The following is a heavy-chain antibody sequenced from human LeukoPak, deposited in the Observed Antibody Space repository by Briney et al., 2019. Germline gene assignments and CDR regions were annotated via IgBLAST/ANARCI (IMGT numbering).Heavy chain of an antibody. CDR2: IYSGGST. Sequence: GGSLRLSCAASGFTVSSNYMSWVRQAPGKGLEWVSVIYSGGSTYYADSVKGRFTISRDNSKNTLYLQMNSLRAEDTAVYYCARDSSSSWGNWFDPWGQGTLVTVSS. CDR3: ARDSSSSWGNWFDP. CDR1: GFTVSSNY. D-gene: IGHD6-13*01. V-gene: IGHV3-53*01. J-gene: IGHJ5*02.